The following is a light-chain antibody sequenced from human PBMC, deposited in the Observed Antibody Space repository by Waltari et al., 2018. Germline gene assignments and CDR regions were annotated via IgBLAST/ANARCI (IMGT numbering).Light chain of an antibody. CDR2: GAF. V-gene: IGKV3-20*01. Sequence: EIVLTQSPCTLSLSPGERATLSCRASKSVSSTYLACYQQKPGQAPRLLIYGAFNGATGIPDRFSGSGSGTDFTLTISRLEPEDFAVYYCQHYGSSTYTFGQGTKLEIK. J-gene: IGKJ2*01. CDR1: KSVSSTY. CDR3: QHYGSSTYT.